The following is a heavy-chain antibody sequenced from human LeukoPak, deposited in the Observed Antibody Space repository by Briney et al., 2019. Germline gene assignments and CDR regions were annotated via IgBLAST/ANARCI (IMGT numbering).Heavy chain of an antibody. V-gene: IGHV3-11*01. J-gene: IGHJ4*02. D-gene: IGHD2-8*01. CDR2: ISSSGSTI. CDR3: ARALKPSLMLIPGY. Sequence: GGSPRLSCAASGFTFSDYYMSWIRQAPGKGLEWVSYISSSGSTIYYADSVKGRFTISRDNAKNSLYLQMNSLRAEDTAVYYCARALKPSLMLIPGYWGQGTLVTVSS. CDR1: GFTFSDYY.